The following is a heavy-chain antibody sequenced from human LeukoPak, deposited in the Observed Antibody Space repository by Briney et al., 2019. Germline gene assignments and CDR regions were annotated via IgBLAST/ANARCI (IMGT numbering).Heavy chain of an antibody. Sequence: PSQTLSLTCTVSGGSISSGSYYWSWIRQPAGKGLEWIGRIYTSGSTNYNPSLKSRVTISVDTSKNQFSLKLSSVTAADTAVYYCAGETVGGGPDYWGQGTLVTVSS. D-gene: IGHD3-16*01. CDR1: GGSISSGSYY. V-gene: IGHV4-61*02. J-gene: IGHJ4*02. CDR2: IYTSGST. CDR3: AGETVGGGPDY.